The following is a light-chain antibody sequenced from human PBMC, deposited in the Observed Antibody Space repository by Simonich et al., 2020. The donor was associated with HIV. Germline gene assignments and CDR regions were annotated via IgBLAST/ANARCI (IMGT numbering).Light chain of an antibody. CDR2: DVS. J-gene: IGLJ7*01. CDR1: SSDVGGYHS. CDR3: SSYTSGSTFV. Sequence: QSALTQSASVSGSPGQSITISCAGTSSDVGGYHSVSCYQQHPGKAPKLMIYDVSYRPAGVSNRFSGSKSGNTASLTISGLQAEDEADYYCSSYTSGSTFVFGGGTQLTVL. V-gene: IGLV2-14*03.